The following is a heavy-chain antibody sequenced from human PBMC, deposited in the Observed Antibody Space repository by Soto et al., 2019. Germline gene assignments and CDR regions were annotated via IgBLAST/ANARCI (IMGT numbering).Heavy chain of an antibody. D-gene: IGHD4-4*01. Sequence: PSETLSLTCTVSGGSISSGGYYWSWIRQHPGKGLEWIGYIYYSGSTYYNPSLKSRVTISVDTSKNQFSLKLSSVTAADTAVYYCARDSDNYAWFDPWGQGTLVTVSS. CDR3: ARDSDNYAWFDP. CDR2: IYYSGST. J-gene: IGHJ5*02. CDR1: GGSISSGGYY. V-gene: IGHV4-31*03.